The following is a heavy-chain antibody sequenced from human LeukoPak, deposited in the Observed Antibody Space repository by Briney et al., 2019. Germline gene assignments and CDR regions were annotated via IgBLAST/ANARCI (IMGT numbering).Heavy chain of an antibody. J-gene: IGHJ6*03. CDR3: ARGDWGSPDYYYMDV. Sequence: SETLSLTCTVSAGSISNYYWSWIRQPAGKGLEWIGRISSRGSTNYNPSLKSRVTMSIDTSKNQFSLKQSSVTAADTAVYYCARGDWGSPDYYYMDVWGKGTTVTISS. CDR2: ISSRGST. V-gene: IGHV4-4*07. CDR1: AGSISNYY. D-gene: IGHD7-27*01.